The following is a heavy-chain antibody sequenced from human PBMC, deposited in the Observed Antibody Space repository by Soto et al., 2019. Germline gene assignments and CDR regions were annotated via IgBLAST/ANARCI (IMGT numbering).Heavy chain of an antibody. D-gene: IGHD1-1*01. CDR1: GFTFSNYA. Sequence: GGSLRLSCAASGFTFSNYAMSWVRQGPGKGLEWVSAISGNDGSTYYADSVKGRFTISRDNSKNTLHLQMNSLRAEDTAVYFCAKDLFSERFYNLVYWGQRTPVPVSS. V-gene: IGHV3-23*01. J-gene: IGHJ4*01. CDR3: AKDLFSERFYNLVY. CDR2: ISGNDGST.